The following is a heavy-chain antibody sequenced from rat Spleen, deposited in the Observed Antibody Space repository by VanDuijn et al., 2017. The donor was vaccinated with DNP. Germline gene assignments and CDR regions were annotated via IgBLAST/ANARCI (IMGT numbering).Heavy chain of an antibody. V-gene: IGHV5-46*01. CDR2: ISTSGGST. J-gene: IGHJ3*01. Sequence: EVQLVESGGGLVQPGRSLKLSCAASGFTFSSFPMAWVRQAPTKGLEWVATISTSGGSTYYRDSVKGRFTISSDNAKSTLYLQMNSLRSEDTATYYCARSWGDDGYPPFAYWGQGTLVTVSS. D-gene: IGHD1-12*03. CDR1: GFTFSSFP. CDR3: ARSWGDDGYPPFAY.